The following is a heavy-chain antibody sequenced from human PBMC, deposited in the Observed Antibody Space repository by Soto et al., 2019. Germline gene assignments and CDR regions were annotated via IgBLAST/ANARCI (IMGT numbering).Heavy chain of an antibody. CDR2: IIPIFGTA. CDR1: GGTFSSYA. D-gene: IGHD3-22*01. Sequence: QVQLVQSGAEVKKPGSSVKVSCKASGGTFSSYAISWVRQAPGQGLEWMGGIIPIFGTANYAQKFQGRVTITXXEXTXXARMELRSLRSADRAVYYCERLAGSGYYWARYFELWGRGTLVTVSS. CDR3: ERLAGSGYYWARYFEL. V-gene: IGHV1-69*05. J-gene: IGHJ2*01.